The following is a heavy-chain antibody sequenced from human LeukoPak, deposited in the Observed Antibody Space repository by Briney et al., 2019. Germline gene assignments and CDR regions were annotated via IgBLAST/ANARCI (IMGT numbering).Heavy chain of an antibody. D-gene: IGHD2-21*02. CDR2: INHSGST. V-gene: IGHV4-34*01. CDR3: ARSRPSGGGDCSFDY. Sequence: SETLSLTCAVYGGSFSGYYWSWIRQPPGKGLEWVGEINHSGSTNYNPSLKSRVTISVDTSKNQFSLKLSSVTAADTAVYYCARSRPSGGGDCSFDYWGQGTLVTVSS. CDR1: GGSFSGYY. J-gene: IGHJ4*02.